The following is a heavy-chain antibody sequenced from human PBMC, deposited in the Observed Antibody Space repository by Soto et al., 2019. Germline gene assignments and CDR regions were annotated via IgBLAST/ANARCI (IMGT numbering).Heavy chain of an antibody. CDR3: ARAWSFSGYDSNWYFDL. J-gene: IGHJ2*01. D-gene: IGHD5-12*01. V-gene: IGHV3-30*04. CDR1: GFTFSSYA. CDR2: ISYDGSNK. Sequence: GGSLRLSCAASGFTFSSYAMHWVRQAPGKGLEWVAVISYDGSNKYYADSVKGRFTISRDNSKNTLYLQMNSLRAEDTAVYYCARAWSFSGYDSNWYFDLWGRGTLVTVSS.